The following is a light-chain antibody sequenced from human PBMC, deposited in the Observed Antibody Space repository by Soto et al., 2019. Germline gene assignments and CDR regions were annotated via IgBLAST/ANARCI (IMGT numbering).Light chain of an antibody. CDR2: DVS. CDR3: ISYTTSSTANYV. J-gene: IGLJ1*01. V-gene: IGLV2-14*01. Sequence: QSALTQPASVSGSPGQSITISCTGTSSDVGGYNYVSWYQQHPGKAPKLMIYDVSNRPSGVSNRFSGSKSGNTASLTISGLQAEDEADYYCISYTTSSTANYVFGTGTKLTVL. CDR1: SSDVGGYNY.